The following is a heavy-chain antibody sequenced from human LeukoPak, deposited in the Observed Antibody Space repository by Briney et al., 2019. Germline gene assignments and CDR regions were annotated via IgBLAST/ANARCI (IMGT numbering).Heavy chain of an antibody. Sequence: SETLSLTCSVPGGSIFTHYWSWVRQAPGKGLEWIGYIYYTGETRSIPSLKSRVTMSIDTSKNQFSLTLSSVTAADTAVYYCASSPPGDYGIGIWGQGALVTVSS. CDR3: ASSPPGDYGIGI. CDR2: IYYTGET. J-gene: IGHJ4*02. V-gene: IGHV4-59*08. CDR1: GGSIFTHY. D-gene: IGHD3-16*01.